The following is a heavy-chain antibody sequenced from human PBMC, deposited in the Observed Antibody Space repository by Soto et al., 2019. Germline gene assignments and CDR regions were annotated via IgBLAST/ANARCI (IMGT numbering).Heavy chain of an antibody. V-gene: IGHV4-34*01. J-gene: IGHJ6*02. Sequence: QVQRQQWGAGRVKPSETLSRTCAFYGGYFSEYYWGWLRQPPGKGLEWLGEVDHVGSTMHNPSLKGRLTTSVNTSSNHSALNPSTLISADTAVYYCTRGRDRSSSVLWGTTQAPYSNIDVWGQVTTVTVAS. CDR2: VDHVGST. CDR1: GGYFSEYY. CDR3: TRGRDRSSSVLWGTTQAPYSNIDV. D-gene: IGHD6-6*01.